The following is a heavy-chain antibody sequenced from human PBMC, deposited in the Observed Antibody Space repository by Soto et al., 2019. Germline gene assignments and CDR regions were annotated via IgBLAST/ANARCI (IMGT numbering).Heavy chain of an antibody. J-gene: IGHJ5*02. CDR2: IYTSGST. Sequence: ETLSLTCAVYGGSFSGYCWSWIRQPAGKGLEWIGRIYTSGSTNYNPSLKSRVTMSVDTSKNQFSLKLSSVTAADTAVYYCARDREDDGYNSFNWFDPWGQGTLATVSS. V-gene: IGHV4-4*07. CDR3: ARDREDDGYNSFNWFDP. D-gene: IGHD5-12*01. CDR1: GGSFSGYC.